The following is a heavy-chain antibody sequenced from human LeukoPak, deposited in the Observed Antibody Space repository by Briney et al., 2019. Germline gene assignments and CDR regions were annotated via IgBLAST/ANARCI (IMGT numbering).Heavy chain of an antibody. J-gene: IGHJ3*02. Sequence: ASVKVSCKASGYTFTGYYMHWVRQAPGQGLEWMGWINPNSGGTNYAQKFQGRVTMTRDTSISTAYMELSRLRSDDTAVYYCAREIDLRYFDWLLTPDAFDIWGQGTMVTVSS. CDR2: INPNSGGT. CDR1: GYTFTGYY. D-gene: IGHD3-9*01. CDR3: AREIDLRYFDWLLTPDAFDI. V-gene: IGHV1-2*02.